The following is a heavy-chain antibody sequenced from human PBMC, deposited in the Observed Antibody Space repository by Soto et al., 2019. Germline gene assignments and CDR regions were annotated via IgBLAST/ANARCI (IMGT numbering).Heavy chain of an antibody. Sequence: GGSLRLSCAASGFTFSSYAMNWVRQAPGKGLEWVSAISGSGGSTYYADSVKGRFTISRDNSKNTLYLQMNSLRAEDTAVYYCAQTAMVTWLIDYWGQGTLVTVSS. CDR1: GFTFSSYA. D-gene: IGHD5-18*01. CDR2: ISGSGGST. CDR3: AQTAMVTWLIDY. V-gene: IGHV3-23*01. J-gene: IGHJ4*02.